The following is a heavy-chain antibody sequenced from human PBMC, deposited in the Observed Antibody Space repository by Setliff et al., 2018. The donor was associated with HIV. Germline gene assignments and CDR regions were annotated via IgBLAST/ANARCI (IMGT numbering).Heavy chain of an antibody. J-gene: IGHJ4*02. D-gene: IGHD6-19*01. CDR1: GGSINRLSYY. V-gene: IGHV4-39*01. CDR2: SYNSGST. Sequence: SETLSLTCTVSGGSINRLSYYWGWLRQAPGRGLEWIGISYNSGSTYYNPSLKIRIIISSDKSKNQIYLRLTSATAADTAVYVCARSLAGLMNYSDYWGQGMLVTVSS. CDR3: ARSLAGLMNYSDY.